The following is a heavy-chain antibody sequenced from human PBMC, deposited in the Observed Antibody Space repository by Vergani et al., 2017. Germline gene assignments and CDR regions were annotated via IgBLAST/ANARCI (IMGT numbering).Heavy chain of an antibody. CDR3: ARSPHGYTYGGYISQFDP. CDR2: IKYDGSKK. Sequence: EVQLVASGGGLVQRGGSLRLSCEASGFTFSNFWMTWVRQAPGKGLEWVANIKYDGSKKNYVDSVKGRFTISRDNAKNSLYLQMNNLRVEDTAVYFCARSPHGYTYGGYISQFDPWGQGTLVTVSS. CDR1: GFTFSNFW. D-gene: IGHD5-18*01. V-gene: IGHV3-7*01. J-gene: IGHJ5*02.